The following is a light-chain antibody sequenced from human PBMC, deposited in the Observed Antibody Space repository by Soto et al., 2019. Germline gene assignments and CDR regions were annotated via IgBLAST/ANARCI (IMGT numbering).Light chain of an antibody. V-gene: IGLV2-14*01. Sequence: QSALTQPASVSGSPGQSITISCTGTSSDVGYYHFVPWYQHHPGKAPKLLTYDVSNRPSGVSNRFSGSKSGNTASLTISGLQAEDEADYYCSSYTTSNTYVFGTGTKLTVL. CDR3: SSYTTSNTYV. J-gene: IGLJ1*01. CDR1: SSDVGYYHF. CDR2: DVS.